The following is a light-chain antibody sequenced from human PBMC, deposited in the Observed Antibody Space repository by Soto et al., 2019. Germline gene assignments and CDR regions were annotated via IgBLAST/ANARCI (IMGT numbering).Light chain of an antibody. Sequence: EIVLTQSPGTLSLSPGERATLSCRASQSVNSNFLAWYQQKPGQAPRLLISGASNRATGIPDRFSGSGSGTDFTLTISRLEPEDFAVYYCQQYGSSPLTFGGGTKVEIK. V-gene: IGKV3-20*01. J-gene: IGKJ4*01. CDR2: GAS. CDR3: QQYGSSPLT. CDR1: QSVNSNF.